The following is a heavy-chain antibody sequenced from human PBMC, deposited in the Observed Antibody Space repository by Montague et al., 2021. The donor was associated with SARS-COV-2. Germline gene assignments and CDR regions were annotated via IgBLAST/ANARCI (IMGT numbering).Heavy chain of an antibody. CDR3: ARSRENYNILTGYPYYFDY. CDR1: GGSISRYY. CDR2: IYYSGST. V-gene: IGHV4-59*01. D-gene: IGHD3-9*01. Sequence: SETLSLTCTVSGGSISRYYWNWIRQPPGKGLEWIAYIYYSGSTNYYPSLKSRVTISVDTSKNQFSLKLSSVTAADTAVYYCARSRENYNILTGYPYYFDYWGQGTLVTVSS. J-gene: IGHJ4*02.